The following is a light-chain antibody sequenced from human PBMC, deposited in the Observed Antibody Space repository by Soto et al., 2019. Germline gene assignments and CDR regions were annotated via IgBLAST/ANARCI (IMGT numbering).Light chain of an antibody. CDR2: KAS. CDR3: QQYDSFSFT. J-gene: IGKJ2*01. V-gene: IGKV1-5*03. CDR1: QSISNW. Sequence: DIQMTQSPASLSASVGERVTITCRASQSISNWLAWYQQKPGKAPKMLIYKASTLQSGVPSRFSGSGSETEFTLTISSLQPEDISTYYCQQYDSFSFTFGQGTRLEIK.